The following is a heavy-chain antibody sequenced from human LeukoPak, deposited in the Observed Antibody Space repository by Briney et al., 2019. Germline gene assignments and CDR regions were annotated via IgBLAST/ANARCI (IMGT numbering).Heavy chain of an antibody. V-gene: IGHV3-48*01. D-gene: IGHD2-21*01. J-gene: IGHJ4*02. CDR2: ISTSSSTI. CDR3: ARDHHYSFDY. CDR1: GFIFSTYS. Sequence: GGSLRLSCAASGFIFSTYSMNWVRQAPGKGLEWISYISTSSSTISYADSVKGRFTISSDIVKNSLYLQMYSLRAEDTAVYYCARDHHYSFDYWGQGTLVTVSS.